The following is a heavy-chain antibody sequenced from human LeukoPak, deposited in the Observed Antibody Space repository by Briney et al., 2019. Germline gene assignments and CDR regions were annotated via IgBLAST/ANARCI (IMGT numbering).Heavy chain of an antibody. D-gene: IGHD2-2*01. CDR3: ARPFYRSSTSCHCFDY. CDR2: TYYSGST. V-gene: IGHV4-39*01. Sequence: SETLSLTCTVSGGTISSSSYHWGWIRQPQGQGLEWIGSTYYSGSTYYNASLKSRVTISVDTSKNQFSLKLSSVTAADTAVYYCARPFYRSSTSCHCFDYWGRGTLVTVPS. CDR1: GGTISSSSYH. J-gene: IGHJ4*02.